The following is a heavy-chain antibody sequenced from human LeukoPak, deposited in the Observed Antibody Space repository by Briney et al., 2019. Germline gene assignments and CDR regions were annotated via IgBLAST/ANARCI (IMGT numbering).Heavy chain of an antibody. CDR2: IRSDESNK. CDR1: GFTFSSYG. D-gene: IGHD2-2*01. CDR3: AKLGSSTAQAY. J-gene: IGHJ4*02. V-gene: IGHV3-30*02. Sequence: PGGSLRLSCAASGFTFSSYGIHWVRQAPGKGLEWVAYIRSDESNKYYADSVKGRFTISRDNSKNTLYLQMNSLRAEDTAVYYCAKLGSSTAQAYWGQGTLVTVSS.